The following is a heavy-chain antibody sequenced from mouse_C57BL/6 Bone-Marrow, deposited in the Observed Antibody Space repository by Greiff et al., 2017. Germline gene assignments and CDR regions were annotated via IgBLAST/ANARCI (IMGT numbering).Heavy chain of an antibody. CDR3: AQIGGYYFDY. V-gene: IGHV8-5*01. D-gene: IGHD3-2*02. Sequence: QVTLKESGPGILQPSQTLSLTCSFSGFSLSTSNMGIGWIRQPSGKYLEWLAHIWWNDDKYYNPSLKSRVTISKDTSNNQVFLKLTRVDTAATATYYCAQIGGYYFDYWGQGTTLRVSS. J-gene: IGHJ2*01. CDR1: GFSLSTSNMG. CDR2: IWWNDDK.